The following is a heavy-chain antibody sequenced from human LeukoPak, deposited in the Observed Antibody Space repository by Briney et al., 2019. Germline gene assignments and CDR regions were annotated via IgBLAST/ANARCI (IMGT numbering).Heavy chain of an antibody. V-gene: IGHV1-2*04. CDR2: INLHTGGA. J-gene: IGHJ6*02. CDR1: GYTFTDYF. Sequence: ASVKVSCKSSGYTFTDYFLHWVRQAPGQGLEWMGCINLHTGGAHYAQKFQDWVSLTRDTSIDTAFMELSSLRSDATAVYYCARDFLGRTNGGSNYFGMDVWGQGTTVTVSS. CDR3: ARDFLGRTNGGSNYFGMDV. D-gene: IGHD2-8*01.